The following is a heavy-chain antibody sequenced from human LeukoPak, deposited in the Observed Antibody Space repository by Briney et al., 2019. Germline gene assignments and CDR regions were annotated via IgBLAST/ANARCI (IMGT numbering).Heavy chain of an antibody. CDR2: IYYSGST. Sequence: SETLSLTCTVSGGSISSSSYYWGWIRQPPGKGLEWIGSIYYSGSTYYNPSLKSRVTISVDTSKNQFSLKLSSVTAADTAVYYCAREMATVNYYFDYWGQGTLVTVSS. D-gene: IGHD5-24*01. CDR1: GGSISSSSYY. V-gene: IGHV4-39*07. CDR3: AREMATVNYYFDY. J-gene: IGHJ4*02.